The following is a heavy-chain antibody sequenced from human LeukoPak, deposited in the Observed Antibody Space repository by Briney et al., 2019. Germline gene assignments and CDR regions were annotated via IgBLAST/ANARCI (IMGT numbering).Heavy chain of an antibody. CDR1: GYTFTGYY. Sequence: ASVKVSCKASGYTFTGYYMHWVRQAPGQGLEWMGWINPNSGGTNYAQKFQGRVTMTRDTSISTAYMDLSRLRSDDTAVYYCARDHALPHFDWFNHWGQGTLVTVSS. CDR2: INPNSGGT. CDR3: ARDHALPHFDWFNH. V-gene: IGHV1-2*02. D-gene: IGHD3-9*01. J-gene: IGHJ5*02.